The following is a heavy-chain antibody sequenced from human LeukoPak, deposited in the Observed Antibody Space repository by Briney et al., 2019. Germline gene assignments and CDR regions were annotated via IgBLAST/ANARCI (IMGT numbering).Heavy chain of an antibody. J-gene: IGHJ4*02. D-gene: IGHD3/OR15-3a*01. CDR1: GFNFSSSW. Sequence: PGGSLRLSCAASGFNFSSSWMHWVRQGPGKGLVWVSRINGDGRGIGYADSVKGRFTISRDNAKNTLFLQMSSLRAEDTAVYYCAREDWYYLDYWAREPWSPSPQ. CDR2: INGDGRGI. CDR3: AREDWYYLDY. V-gene: IGHV3-74*01.